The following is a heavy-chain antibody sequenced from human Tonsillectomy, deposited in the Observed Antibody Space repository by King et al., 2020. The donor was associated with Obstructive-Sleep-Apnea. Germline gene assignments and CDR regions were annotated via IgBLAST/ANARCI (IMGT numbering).Heavy chain of an antibody. CDR2: ISYTGST. D-gene: IGHD5-12*01. Sequence: QVQLQESGPGLVKPSETLSLTCTVSGGSISSYHWSWIRQPPRKGLEWIGYISYTGSTNYNPSLKSRVTISVDTSKNQFSLRLSSVTAADTALYYCARHPRHSGYDLDYFDFWGQGTLVTVSS. J-gene: IGHJ4*02. CDR3: ARHPRHSGYDLDYFDF. CDR1: GGSISSYH. V-gene: IGHV4-59*08.